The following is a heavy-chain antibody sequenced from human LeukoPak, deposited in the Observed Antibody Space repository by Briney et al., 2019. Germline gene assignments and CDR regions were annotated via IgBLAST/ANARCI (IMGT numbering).Heavy chain of an antibody. CDR1: GGTFSSYA. CDR2: IIPILGIA. Sequence: SVKVSCKASGGTFSSYAISWVRQAPGQGLEWMGRIIPILGIANYAQKFQGRVTITADKSTSTAYMELSGLRSEDTAVYYCARGYCSGGSCYPADYWGQGTLVTVSS. J-gene: IGHJ4*02. CDR3: ARGYCSGGSCYPADY. V-gene: IGHV1-69*04. D-gene: IGHD2-15*01.